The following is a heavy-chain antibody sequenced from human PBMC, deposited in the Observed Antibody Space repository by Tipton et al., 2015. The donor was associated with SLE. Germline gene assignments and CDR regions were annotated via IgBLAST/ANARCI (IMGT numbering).Heavy chain of an antibody. CDR3: ARRRGSSWYEDYFDY. J-gene: IGHJ4*02. V-gene: IGHV4-59*11. CDR2: INYSGST. D-gene: IGHD6-13*01. Sequence: TLSLTCTVSGGSISSHYWSWIRRPPGKALEWISYINYSGSTNYNPSPKSRVTMSVDTSKNQFSLKLSSVTAADTAVYYCARRRGSSWYEDYFDYWGQGTLVTVSS. CDR1: GGSISSHY.